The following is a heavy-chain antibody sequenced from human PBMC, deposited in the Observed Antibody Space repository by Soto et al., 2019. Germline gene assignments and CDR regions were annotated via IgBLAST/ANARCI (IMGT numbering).Heavy chain of an antibody. V-gene: IGHV1-69*01. D-gene: IGHD6-13*01. J-gene: IGHJ6*02. CDR2: IIPIFGTA. Sequence: QVQLVQSGAAVKKPGSSVKVSCKASGGTFSSSAISWVRQAPGQGLEWMVGIIPIFGTANYAQKFQGRVTITADESTSTAYMELSSLRSEDTAVYYCARAGKQLVPYYYYGMDVWGQGATVTVSS. CDR3: ARAGKQLVPYYYYGMDV. CDR1: GGTFSSSA.